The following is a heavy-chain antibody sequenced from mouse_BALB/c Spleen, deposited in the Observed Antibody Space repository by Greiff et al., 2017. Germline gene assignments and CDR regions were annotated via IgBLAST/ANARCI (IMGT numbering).Heavy chain of an antibody. J-gene: IGHJ4*01. CDR1: GFTFSSYA. CDR3: AREGSTGFYYAMDY. D-gene: IGHD4-1*02. V-gene: IGHV5-9-4*01. CDR2: ISSGGSYT. Sequence: EVNVVESGGGLVKPGGSLKLSCAASGFTFSSYAMSWVRQSPEKRLEWVAEISSGGSYTYYPDTVTGRFTISRDNAKNTLYLEMSSLRSEDTAMYYCAREGSTGFYYAMDYWGQGTSVTVSS.